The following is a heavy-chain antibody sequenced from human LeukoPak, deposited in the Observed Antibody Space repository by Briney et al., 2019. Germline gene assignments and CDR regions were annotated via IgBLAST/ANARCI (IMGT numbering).Heavy chain of an antibody. CDR1: GFTFSSDA. CDR2: ISSSGSTI. CDR3: AELGITMIGGV. J-gene: IGHJ6*04. Sequence: RGSLRLSCAASGFTFSSDAMSWVRQAPGKGLEWVSYISSSGSTIYYADSVKGRFTISRDNAKNSLYLQMNSLRAEDTAVYYCAELGITMIGGVWGKGTTVTISS. D-gene: IGHD3-10*02. V-gene: IGHV3-48*03.